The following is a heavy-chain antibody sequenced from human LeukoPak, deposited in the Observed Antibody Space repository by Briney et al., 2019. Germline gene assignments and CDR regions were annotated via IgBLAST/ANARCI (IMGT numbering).Heavy chain of an antibody. CDR2: IGTAGDT. D-gene: IGHD4-11*01. J-gene: IGHJ4*02. CDR1: GFTFSSYD. V-gene: IGHV3-13*01. Sequence: GGSLRLSCAASGFTFSSYDMHWVRHATGKGLEWVSAIGTAGDTYYPGSVKGRFTISRENAKNSLYLQMSSLRAGNTAVYYCARVAGTVTGGYYFDYWGQGTLVTVSS. CDR3: ARVAGTVTGGYYFDY.